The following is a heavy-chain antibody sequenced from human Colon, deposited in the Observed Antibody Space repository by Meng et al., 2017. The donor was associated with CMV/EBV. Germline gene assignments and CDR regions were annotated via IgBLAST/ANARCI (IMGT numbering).Heavy chain of an antibody. J-gene: IGHJ3*01. CDR2: INPETGGT. D-gene: IGHD3/OR15-3a*01. CDR1: GYTFTDYY. CDR3: ARPGEKVFGRLHTSDDSFDL. V-gene: IGHV1-2*02. Sequence: ASVKVSCKASGYTFTDYYIHWVRLAPGQGLEWLGWINPETGGTISAHELPGRVTMTRDTSMNTAYMELSSLTTDDAAVYYCARPGEKVFGRLHTSDDSFDLWGQGTMVTVSS.